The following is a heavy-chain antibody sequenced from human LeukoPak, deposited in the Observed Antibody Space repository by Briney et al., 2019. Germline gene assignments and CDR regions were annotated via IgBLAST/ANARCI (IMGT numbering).Heavy chain of an antibody. CDR1: GGSISSYY. J-gene: IGHJ4*02. CDR2: VYHSGST. CDR3: ARGGDQWLVKY. D-gene: IGHD6-19*01. Sequence: SETLSLTCTVSGGSISSYYWSWIRQPPGRGLEWIGYVYHSGSTNYNPSLKSRVTISVDTSKNQFSLKLSSVTAADTAVYYCARGGDQWLVKYWGQGTLVTVSS. V-gene: IGHV4-59*08.